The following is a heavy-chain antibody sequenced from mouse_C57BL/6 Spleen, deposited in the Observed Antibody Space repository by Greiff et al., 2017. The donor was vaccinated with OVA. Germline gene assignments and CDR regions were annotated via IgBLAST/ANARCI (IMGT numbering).Heavy chain of an antibody. J-gene: IGHJ2*01. CDR1: GYTFTSYW. V-gene: IGHV1-50*01. CDR2: IDPSDSNT. Sequence: QVQLQQPGAELVKPGASVKLSCKASGYTFTSYWMQWVKQRPGQGLEWIGEIDPSDSNTNYNQKFKGKATLTVDTSSSTAYMQLRHLTSEDSAVCSCARLGYWSFDDWGQGTTLTVSS. CDR3: ARLGYWSFDD. D-gene: IGHD3-1*01.